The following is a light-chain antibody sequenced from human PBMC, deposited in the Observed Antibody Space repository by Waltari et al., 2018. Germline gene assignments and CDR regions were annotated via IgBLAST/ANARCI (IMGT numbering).Light chain of an antibody. CDR2: GAS. Sequence: DIQMTQSPSSLSAFVGDRVTISCRASQGIRNSVDWFQQKPGKAPKGLMYGASTLHSGVPSRFSGSGFGTDFTLTISGLQPEDLATYYCLQYDSYPRTFGQGTKVEIK. CDR3: LQYDSYPRT. V-gene: IGKV1-16*01. CDR1: QGIRNS. J-gene: IGKJ1*01.